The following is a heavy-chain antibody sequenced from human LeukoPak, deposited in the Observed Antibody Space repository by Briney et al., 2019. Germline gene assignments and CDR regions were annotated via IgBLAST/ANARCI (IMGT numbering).Heavy chain of an antibody. V-gene: IGHV3-23*01. Sequence: GGSLTLSCAASGLTFSIYAKSWVRQAPGRGLEWVSTIIGSGDTTYYADSVKGRFTISRDNSKNTLYLQMNSLRAEDTAVYYCAKDLIDYWGQGTLVTVSS. J-gene: IGHJ4*02. CDR2: IIGSGDTT. CDR1: GLTFSIYA. CDR3: AKDLIDY.